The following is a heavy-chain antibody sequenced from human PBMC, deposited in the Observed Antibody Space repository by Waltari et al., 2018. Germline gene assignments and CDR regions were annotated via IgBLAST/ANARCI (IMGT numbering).Heavy chain of an antibody. CDR1: GGSFSGYY. V-gene: IGHV4-34*01. D-gene: IGHD3-22*01. Sequence: QVQLQQWGAGLLKPSETLSLTCAVYGGSFSGYYWRWIRPPPGKGLEWIGEINHSGSTNYNPSLKSRVTISVDTSKNQFSLKLSSVTAADTAVYYCARTSYYYDSSGFGSNAFDIWGQGTMVTVSS. CDR2: INHSGST. CDR3: ARTSYYYDSSGFGSNAFDI. J-gene: IGHJ3*02.